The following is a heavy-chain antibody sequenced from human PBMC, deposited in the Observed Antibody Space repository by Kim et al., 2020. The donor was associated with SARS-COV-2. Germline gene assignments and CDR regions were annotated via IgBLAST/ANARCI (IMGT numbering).Heavy chain of an antibody. CDR3: TTNDFWSGYSS. Sequence: DYAAPGKGRFTISRDDTKNTLYLQMNSLKTEDTAGYYCTTNDFWSGYSSWGQGTLVTVSS. J-gene: IGHJ5*02. V-gene: IGHV3-15*01. D-gene: IGHD3-3*01.